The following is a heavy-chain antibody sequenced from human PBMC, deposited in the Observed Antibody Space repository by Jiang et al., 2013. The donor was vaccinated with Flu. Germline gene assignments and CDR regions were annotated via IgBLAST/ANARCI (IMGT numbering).Heavy chain of an antibody. CDR1: GYSFTTYW. CDR2: IYPDNSDS. J-gene: IGHJ3*01. V-gene: IGHV5-51*03. CDR3: ARRQGDPGKAFDF. Sequence: GAEVKKPGESLKISCKGSGYSFTTYWIGWVRQMPGKGPEWMGIIYPDNSDSRYSPSFQGQVTTSADKSISTAYLQWSSLKASDTAIYYCARRQGDPGKAFDFWGQGTMVTVSS.